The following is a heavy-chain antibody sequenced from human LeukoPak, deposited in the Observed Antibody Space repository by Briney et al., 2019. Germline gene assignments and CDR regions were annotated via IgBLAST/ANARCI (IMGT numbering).Heavy chain of an antibody. V-gene: IGHV3-23*01. D-gene: IGHD2-15*01. Sequence: GGSLRLSCAASGFTFSDYYMSWVRQAPGKGLEWVSAISGSGGSTYYADSVKGRFTISRDNSKNTLYLQMNSLRAEDTAVYYCAKDLPYCSGGSCSGGMDVWGQGTTVTVSS. CDR2: ISGSGGST. CDR3: AKDLPYCSGGSCSGGMDV. CDR1: GFTFSDYY. J-gene: IGHJ6*02.